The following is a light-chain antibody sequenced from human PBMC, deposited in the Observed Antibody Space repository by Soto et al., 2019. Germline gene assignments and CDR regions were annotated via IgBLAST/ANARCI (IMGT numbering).Light chain of an antibody. CDR3: QQYYNWPPYT. Sequence: EVVMTQSPATLSVSPGDRATLSCRASQSVDTNVAWYQQKPGQAPRLLVYGASTRATGIPARFTGFGSGTDFTLTISGLQSDVFAVYYCQQYYNWPPYTFGQRTKLQIK. CDR1: QSVDTN. CDR2: GAS. V-gene: IGKV3-15*01. J-gene: IGKJ2*01.